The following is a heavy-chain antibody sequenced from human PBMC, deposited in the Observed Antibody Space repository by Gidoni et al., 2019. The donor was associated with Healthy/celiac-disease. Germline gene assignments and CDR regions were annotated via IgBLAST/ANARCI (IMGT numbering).Heavy chain of an antibody. CDR3: ARDLGGYNWKCRWCLDY. CDR1: G. CDR2: INWNGGST. D-gene: IGHD1-20*01. J-gene: IGHJ4*02. V-gene: IGHV3-20*01. Sequence: GMGWGRQVPGKGRGWFSVINWNGGSTGYADSGKGRFTISRDNSKNSLYLQMNSLRAEDTALYHCARDLGGYNWKCRWCLDYWGQGTLVTVSS.